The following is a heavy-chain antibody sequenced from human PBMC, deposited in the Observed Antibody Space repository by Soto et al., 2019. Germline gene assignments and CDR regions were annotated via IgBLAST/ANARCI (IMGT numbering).Heavy chain of an antibody. J-gene: IGHJ4*02. D-gene: IGHD3-10*01. CDR1: QFTFSSFD. Sequence: DVKLLESGGGLVQPGGSLRLSCAASQFTFSSFDMTWVRQAPGKGLEWVSFISETGDSLSYAESVKGRFTISRDNSKNTLYLQMSILRPEDTAVYYCVKGGWLDYRGQGTLVTVSS. CDR2: ISETGDSL. V-gene: IGHV3-23*01. CDR3: VKGGWLDY.